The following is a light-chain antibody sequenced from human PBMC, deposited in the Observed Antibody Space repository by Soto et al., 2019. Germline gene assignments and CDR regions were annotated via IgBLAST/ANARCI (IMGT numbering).Light chain of an antibody. J-gene: IGKJ1*01. Sequence: DIQMTQSPSSLSASVGDRVTITCRASQSISSWLAWYQQKPGKAPNLLIYKASHLENGVPSRFSGSGSGTEFTLTISSLQPGDFATYYCQHYNTYPWTVGQVTKVDSK. CDR2: KAS. V-gene: IGKV1-5*03. CDR1: QSISSW. CDR3: QHYNTYPWT.